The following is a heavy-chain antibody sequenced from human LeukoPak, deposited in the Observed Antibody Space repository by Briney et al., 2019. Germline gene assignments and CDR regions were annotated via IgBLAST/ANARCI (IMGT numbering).Heavy chain of an antibody. V-gene: IGHV4-34*01. D-gene: IGHD6-6*01. CDR3: ARDLYSSSSGDWFDP. J-gene: IGHJ5*02. CDR2: INHSGST. Sequence: PETLSLTCAVSGGSFSGYYWSWIRHPPGKGLEWIGEINHSGSTNYSPSLKSRVTISVDTSKNQFSLKLSSVTAADTAVYYCARDLYSSSSGDWFDPWGQGTLVTVSS. CDR1: GGSFSGYY.